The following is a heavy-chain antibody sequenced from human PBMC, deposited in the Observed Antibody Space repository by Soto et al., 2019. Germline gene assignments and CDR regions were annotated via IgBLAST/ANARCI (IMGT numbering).Heavy chain of an antibody. Sequence: GGSLRRSCAASGFTFSSYAMHWVRQAPGKGLEWVAVISYDGSNKYYADSVKGRFTISRDNSKNTLYLQMNSLRAEDTAVYYCASPLVAGTGYYYGMDVWGQGTTVTVSS. D-gene: IGHD6-19*01. CDR2: ISYDGSNK. CDR1: GFTFSSYA. CDR3: ASPLVAGTGYYYGMDV. J-gene: IGHJ6*02. V-gene: IGHV3-30-3*01.